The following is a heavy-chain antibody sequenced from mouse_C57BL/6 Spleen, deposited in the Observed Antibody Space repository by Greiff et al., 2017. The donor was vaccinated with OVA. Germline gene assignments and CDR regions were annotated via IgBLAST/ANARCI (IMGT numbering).Heavy chain of an antibody. J-gene: IGHJ1*03. Sequence: QVQLQQPGAELVKPGASVKLSCKASGYTFTSYWMHWVKQRPGQGLEWIGMIHPNSGSTNYNEKFKSKATLTVDTSSSTAYMQLSSLTSADSAVFYGARSPLYDYGSGYFEVGGTGTTGTVSS. D-gene: IGHD1-1*01. CDR2: IHPNSGST. V-gene: IGHV1-64*01. CDR3: ARSPLYDYGSGYFEV. CDR1: GYTFTSYW.